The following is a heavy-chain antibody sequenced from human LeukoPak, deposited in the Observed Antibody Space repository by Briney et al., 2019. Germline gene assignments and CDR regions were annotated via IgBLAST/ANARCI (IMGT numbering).Heavy chain of an antibody. CDR2: MNTTGYT. V-gene: IGHV4-61*09. J-gene: IGHJ4*02. CDR1: GDSISIGSYY. Sequence: SQTLSLTCTVSGDSISIGSYYWSWIRQPAGKGLEWIGHMNTTGYTKYNPSLKSRVTISVDTSNNQFSLRLSSVTAADTAVYYCARLGKRWLHRHGVDYWGQGTLVTVSS. D-gene: IGHD5-24*01. CDR3: ARLGKRWLHRHGVDY.